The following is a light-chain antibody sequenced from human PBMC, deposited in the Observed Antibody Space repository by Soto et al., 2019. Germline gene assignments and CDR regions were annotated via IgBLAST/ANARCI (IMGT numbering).Light chain of an antibody. Sequence: EIVLTQSPGTLSLSPGERATLSCRASESGRSSYLAWYQQKPGQAPRLLIYGASTRAPGIPARFSGSGSGTEFTLTISSLQSEDFTVYSCLQYHNLWAFGQGTKVDI. CDR1: ESGRSSY. CDR3: LQYHNLWA. CDR2: GAS. V-gene: IGKV3D-7*01. J-gene: IGKJ1*01.